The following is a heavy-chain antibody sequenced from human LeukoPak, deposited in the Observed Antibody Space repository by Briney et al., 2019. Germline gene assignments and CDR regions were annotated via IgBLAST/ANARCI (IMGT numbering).Heavy chain of an antibody. CDR2: ISGSGGST. Sequence: GGSLRLFCAASGFTFSSYAMSWVRQAPGKGLEGVSAISGSGGSTYYADSVKGRFTISRDNSKNTLYLQMNSLRAEDTAVYYCAKAREYYYDSSGYYLDYWGQGTLVTVSS. J-gene: IGHJ4*02. CDR3: AKAREYYYDSSGYYLDY. D-gene: IGHD3-22*01. V-gene: IGHV3-23*01. CDR1: GFTFSSYA.